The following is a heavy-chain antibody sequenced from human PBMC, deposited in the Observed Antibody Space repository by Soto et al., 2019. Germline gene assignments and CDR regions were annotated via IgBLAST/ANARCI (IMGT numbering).Heavy chain of an antibody. CDR2: ISGGGAAP. CDR1: GFTFSNYA. Sequence: PGGSLRLSCEASGFTFSNYAISWVRQAPWKGLEWVSAISGGGAAPYYVDSVKGRFTISRDNIKITLYLQMNNLRAEDTGVYYSAKDLRYNWNPAAQGGLASWGQGTLVTFSS. D-gene: IGHD1-20*01. J-gene: IGHJ4*02. V-gene: IGHV3-23*01. CDR3: AKDLRYNWNPAAQGGLAS.